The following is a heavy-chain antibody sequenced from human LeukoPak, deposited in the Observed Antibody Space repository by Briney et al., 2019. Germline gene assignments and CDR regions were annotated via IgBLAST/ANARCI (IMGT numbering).Heavy chain of an antibody. V-gene: IGHV3-9*01. Sequence: PGGSLRLSCAASGFTFDDYAMHWVRQAPGKGLEWVSGISWNSGSIGYADSVKGRFTISRDNAKNSLYLQMNSLRAEDTALYYCANDRFSVAVAGTAFDYWGQGTLVTVSS. CDR1: GFTFDDYA. CDR2: ISWNSGSI. J-gene: IGHJ4*02. CDR3: ANDRFSVAVAGTAFDY. D-gene: IGHD6-19*01.